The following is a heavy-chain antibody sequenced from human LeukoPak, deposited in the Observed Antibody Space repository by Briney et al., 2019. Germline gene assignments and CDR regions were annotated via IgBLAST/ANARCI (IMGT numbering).Heavy chain of an antibody. CDR1: GSMYNYY. Sequence: SETLSLTCTVSGSMYNYYWSLIRQPPGKGLEWIGYIHYSGSTNYNPSLKSRVTMSLDTSKNQVSLKLNSVTAADTAVYYCARHISSGGTYAHFDYWGQGTLVTVSS. D-gene: IGHD1-26*01. V-gene: IGHV4-59*08. CDR3: ARHISSGGTYAHFDY. CDR2: IHYSGST. J-gene: IGHJ4*02.